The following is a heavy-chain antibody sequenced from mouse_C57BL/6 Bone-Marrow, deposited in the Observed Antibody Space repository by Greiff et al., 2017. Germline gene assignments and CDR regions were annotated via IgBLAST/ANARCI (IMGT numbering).Heavy chain of an antibody. CDR3: TRGHLYYDYDGDY. J-gene: IGHJ2*01. Sequence: VQLQQSGAELVRPGASVTLSCKASGYTFTDYEMHWVKQTPVHGLEWIGAIDPETGGTAYNQKFKGKAILTADKSSSTAYMELRSLTSEDSAVYYCTRGHLYYDYDGDYWGQGTTLTVSS. CDR2: IDPETGGT. V-gene: IGHV1-15*01. D-gene: IGHD2-4*01. CDR1: GYTFTDYE.